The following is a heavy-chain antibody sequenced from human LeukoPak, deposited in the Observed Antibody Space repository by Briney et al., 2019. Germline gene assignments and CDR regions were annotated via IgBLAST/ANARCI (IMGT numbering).Heavy chain of an antibody. CDR2: VYYIGST. V-gene: IGHV4-39*07. D-gene: IGHD6-6*01. Sequence: PSETLSLTCTVSGDSITRSSDYWGWIRQPPGKGPEWIGSVYYIGSTFYNPSLKSRLTISIDTSKNQFSLKLRSVTAADTAVYYCARGYSSSSEPFDYWGQGTLVTVSS. CDR1: GDSITRSSDY. J-gene: IGHJ4*02. CDR3: ARGYSSSSEPFDY.